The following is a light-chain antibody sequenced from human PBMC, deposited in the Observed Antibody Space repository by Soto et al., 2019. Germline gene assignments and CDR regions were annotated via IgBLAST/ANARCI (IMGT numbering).Light chain of an antibody. CDR1: NSDVGTYNY. CDR3: TSYTSSTTVI. J-gene: IGLJ2*01. Sequence: QSVLTQPASASGSPGQSITISCTGSNSDVGTYNYVSWYQQHPAKAPKLIIYEVSNRPSGVSNRFSGSKSGNTASLTISGLQADDEAHYYCTSYTSSTTVIFGGGTQLTVL. CDR2: EVS. V-gene: IGLV2-14*01.